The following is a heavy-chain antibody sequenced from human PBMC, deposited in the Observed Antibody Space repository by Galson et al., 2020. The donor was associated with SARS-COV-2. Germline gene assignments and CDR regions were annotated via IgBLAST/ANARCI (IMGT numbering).Heavy chain of an antibody. V-gene: IGHV3-53*01. J-gene: IGHJ4*02. CDR1: GFTVSSNY. CDR3: ARDWARYCSGGSCYSQ. Sequence: GGSLRLSCAASGFTVSSNYMSWVRQAPGKGLEWVSVIYSGGSTYYADSVKGRFTISRDNSKNTLYLQMNSLRAEDTAVYYCARDWARYCSGGSCYSQWGQGTLVTVSS. CDR2: IYSGGST. D-gene: IGHD2-15*01.